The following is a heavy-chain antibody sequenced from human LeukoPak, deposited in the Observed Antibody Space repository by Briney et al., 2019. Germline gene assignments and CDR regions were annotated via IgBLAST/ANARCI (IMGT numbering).Heavy chain of an antibody. V-gene: IGHV1-2*02. CDR2: INPNSGGT. CDR1: GYTFTGYY. CDR3: ARDTGDYAPFDY. D-gene: IGHD4-17*01. Sequence: PVKVSCKASGYTFTGYYMHWVRQAPGQGLEWMGWINPNSGGTNYAQKFQGRVTMTRDTSISTAYMELSRLRSDDTAVYYCARDTGDYAPFDYWGQGTLVTVSS. J-gene: IGHJ4*02.